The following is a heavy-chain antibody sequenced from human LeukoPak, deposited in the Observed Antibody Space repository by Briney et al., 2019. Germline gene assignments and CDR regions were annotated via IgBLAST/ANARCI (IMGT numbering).Heavy chain of an antibody. CDR2: IKQDGSEK. Sequence: GGSLRLSCAASGFTFSSYGMHWVRQAPGKGLEWVANIKQDGSEKYYVDSVKGRFTISRDNAKNSLYLQMNSLRAEDTGVYYCARDRLDAFDIWGQGTMVTVSS. CDR1: GFTFSSYG. V-gene: IGHV3-7*01. J-gene: IGHJ3*02. CDR3: ARDRLDAFDI.